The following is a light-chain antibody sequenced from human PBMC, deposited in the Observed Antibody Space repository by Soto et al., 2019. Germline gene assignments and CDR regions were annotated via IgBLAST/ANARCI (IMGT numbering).Light chain of an antibody. CDR1: QGISNY. V-gene: IGKV1-27*01. CDR2: AAS. Sequence: DIQMTQSTSSLSASVGDRVTITCRASQGISNYLAWYQQKPGKVPKLLIYAASTLQSGVPSRFSGSGSGTDFTLTISSLQPEDVATYYCQKHSFTFGPWTKVDIK. CDR3: QKHSFT. J-gene: IGKJ3*01.